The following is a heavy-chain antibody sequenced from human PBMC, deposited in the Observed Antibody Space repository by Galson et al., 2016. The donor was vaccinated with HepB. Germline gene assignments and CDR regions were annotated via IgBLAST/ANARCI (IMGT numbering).Heavy chain of an antibody. D-gene: IGHD4-17*01. Sequence: SETLSLTCAVYGGSFSGYYWSWIRQPPGKGLEWIGYIYYNGNTYYSPSLESRVTISIDVSKNQFSLKLSSVTAADTAVYYCARGDNPDYGDYASAYYYMDVWGKGTTVTVSS. J-gene: IGHJ6*03. CDR2: IYYNGNT. CDR1: GGSFSGYY. V-gene: IGHV4-34*01. CDR3: ARGDNPDYGDYASAYYYMDV.